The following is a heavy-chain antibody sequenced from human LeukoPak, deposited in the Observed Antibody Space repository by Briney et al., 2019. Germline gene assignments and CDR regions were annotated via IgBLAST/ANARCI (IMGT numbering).Heavy chain of an antibody. D-gene: IGHD3-3*01. CDR2: LSSSGSAF. CDR1: GFIFRSYE. Sequence: PGGSLRLSCKDCGFIFRSYEMNWVRQAPGKGLEWIAYLSSSGSAFLYADSVKGGFTIARDNAKNSVYLEMNSLRADDTAVYYCARSARLMKGVVEVTALDDWGQGTLVTVSS. J-gene: IGHJ4*02. CDR3: ARSARLMKGVVEVTALDD. V-gene: IGHV3-48*03.